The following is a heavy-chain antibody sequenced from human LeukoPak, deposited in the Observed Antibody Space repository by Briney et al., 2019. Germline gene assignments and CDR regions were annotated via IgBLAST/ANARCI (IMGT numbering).Heavy chain of an antibody. CDR2: IYTSGST. D-gene: IGHD3-22*01. CDR1: GGSISSYY. J-gene: IGHJ5*02. CDR3: ARDAYDSSGLLRFLWFDP. V-gene: IGHV4-4*07. Sequence: SETLSLTCTVSGGSISSYYWSWIRQPAGKGLEWIGRIYTSGSTNYNPSLESRVTMSVDTSKNQFSLKLNSVTAADTAVYYCARDAYDSSGLLRFLWFDPWGQGTLVTVSS.